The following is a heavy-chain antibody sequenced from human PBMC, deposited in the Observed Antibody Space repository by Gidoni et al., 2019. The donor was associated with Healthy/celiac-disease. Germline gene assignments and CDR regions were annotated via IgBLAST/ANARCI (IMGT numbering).Heavy chain of an antibody. Sequence: QVQLQESGPGLVKPSETLSLTCTVSGGSISRYYWSWVRQPPGKGLAWIGYIYYSGSTNYNPSLKSRVTISVDTSKNQFSLKLSSVPAADTAVYYCARGQRGSSGWYRDSAEYYFDYWGQGTLVTVSS. V-gene: IGHV4-59*01. CDR2: IYYSGST. J-gene: IGHJ4*02. D-gene: IGHD6-19*01. CDR1: GGSISRYY. CDR3: ARGQRGSSGWYRDSAEYYFDY.